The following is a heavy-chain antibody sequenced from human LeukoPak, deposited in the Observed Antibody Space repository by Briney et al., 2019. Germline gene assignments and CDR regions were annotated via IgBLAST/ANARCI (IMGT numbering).Heavy chain of an antibody. CDR3: ARVGYGSGTLGWFDP. V-gene: IGHV3-11*05. CDR1: GFTFS. D-gene: IGHD3-10*01. CDR2: ISGSSSYI. Sequence: GGSRRLSCVASGFTFSMSWVRQAPGKGPEWLSDISGSSSYIKYADSVKGRFTISRDNAKNSLNLEMNSLRAEDTAVYYCARVGYGSGTLGWFDPWGQGTLVTVSS. J-gene: IGHJ5*02.